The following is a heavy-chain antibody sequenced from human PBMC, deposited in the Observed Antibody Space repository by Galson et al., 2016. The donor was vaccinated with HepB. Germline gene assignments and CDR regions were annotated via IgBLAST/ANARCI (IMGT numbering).Heavy chain of an antibody. Sequence: CTVSGGSISTGVYYWGWIRQPPGKSLEWIGYIYNRGNTYYNPSLESRISISVDTSKNQVSLKVTSVTAADTAVCYCVRGTPEGCGGSTCYLGAFDLWGQGTMVTVAS. J-gene: IGHJ3*01. CDR2: IYNRGNT. CDR1: GGSISTGVYY. CDR3: VRGTPEGCGGSTCYLGAFDL. V-gene: IGHV4-30-4*01. D-gene: IGHD2-21*01.